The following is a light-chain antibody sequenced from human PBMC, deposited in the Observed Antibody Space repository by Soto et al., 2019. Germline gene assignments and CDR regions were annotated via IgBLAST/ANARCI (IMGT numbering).Light chain of an antibody. CDR2: GAS. CDR1: QSFSSNY. V-gene: IGKV3-20*01. CDR3: QQYGGSYT. Sequence: EIVLTQSPGTLSLSPGERATLSCRASQSFSSNYLAWYQQKPGQAPRLLIYGASNRATGIPDRFSGSGSGTDFTLTIDRLAPEDFAVYYCQQYGGSYTFGQGTKLEIK. J-gene: IGKJ2*01.